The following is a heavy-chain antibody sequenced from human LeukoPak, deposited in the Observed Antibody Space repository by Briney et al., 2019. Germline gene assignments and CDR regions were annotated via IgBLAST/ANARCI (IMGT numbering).Heavy chain of an antibody. CDR3: AKARGTVVPPFDY. CDR2: ISGSGGST. D-gene: IGHD3-22*01. Sequence: GGSLRLSCAASGFTFSSYAMSWSRQAPGKGLEWVSSISGSGGSTYYADSVKGRFTVSRDNSKNTLYLQMNSLRAEDTAVYYCAKARGTVVPPFDYWGQGTLATVSS. J-gene: IGHJ4*02. V-gene: IGHV3-23*01. CDR1: GFTFSSYA.